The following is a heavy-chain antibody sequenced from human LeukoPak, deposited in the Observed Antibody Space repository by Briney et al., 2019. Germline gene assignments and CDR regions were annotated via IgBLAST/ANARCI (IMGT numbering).Heavy chain of an antibody. CDR2: IWYDGSNK. D-gene: IGHD1-1*01. Sequence: GGSLRLSCAASGFTFSSYEMNWVRQAPGKGLEWVAVIWYDGSNKYYADSVKGRFTISRDNSKNTLYLQMNSLRAEDTAVYYCARFWNDGPIDYWGQGTLVTVSS. V-gene: IGHV3-33*08. CDR3: ARFWNDGPIDY. CDR1: GFTFSSYE. J-gene: IGHJ4*02.